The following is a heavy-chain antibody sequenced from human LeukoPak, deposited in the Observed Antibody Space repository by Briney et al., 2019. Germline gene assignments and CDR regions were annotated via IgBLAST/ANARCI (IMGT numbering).Heavy chain of an antibody. CDR3: ARGYYYDSSGYYFKRSDYFDY. D-gene: IGHD3-22*01. J-gene: IGHJ4*02. CDR1: GYTFTGYY. V-gene: IGHV1-2*02. CDR2: INPNSGGT. Sequence: ASVKVSCKASGYTFTGYYMHWVRQAPGQGLEWMGWINPNSGGTNYAQKFQGRVTMTRDTSISTAYMELSRLRSDDTAVYYCARGYYYDSSGYYFKRSDYFDYWGQGTLVTVSS.